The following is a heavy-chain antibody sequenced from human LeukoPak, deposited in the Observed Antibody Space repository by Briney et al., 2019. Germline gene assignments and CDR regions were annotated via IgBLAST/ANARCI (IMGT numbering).Heavy chain of an antibody. D-gene: IGHD1-26*01. V-gene: IGHV3-21*01. CDR1: GFTISSYS. Sequence: GGSLRLSCAASGFTISSYSMNWVRQAPGKALEWVSSISSSSSYIYYADSVKGRFTISRDNAKNSLYLQMNSLRAEDTAVYYCARVPDYSGSYGWGQGTLVTVSS. CDR3: ARVPDYSGSYG. CDR2: ISSSSSYI. J-gene: IGHJ4*02.